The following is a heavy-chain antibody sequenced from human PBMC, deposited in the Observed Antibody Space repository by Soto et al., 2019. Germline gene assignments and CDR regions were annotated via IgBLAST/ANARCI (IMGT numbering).Heavy chain of an antibody. V-gene: IGHV1-18*04. J-gene: IGHJ2*01. CDR3: ARNYCYGSYWYFDL. Sequence: QVQLVQSGAEVKEPGASVKVSCKASGYTFTTYGISWVRQAPGQGLEWLGWISVYNGNTNYAERLQCRFTMTTDTSTSTAYMELWRLISNDTAMYYCARNYCYGSYWYFDLWGRGNLVTVSS. D-gene: IGHD5-18*01. CDR2: ISVYNGNT. CDR1: GYTFTTYG.